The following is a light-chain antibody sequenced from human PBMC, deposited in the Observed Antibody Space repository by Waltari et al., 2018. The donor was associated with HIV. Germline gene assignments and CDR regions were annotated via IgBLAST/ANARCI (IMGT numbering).Light chain of an antibody. CDR1: SSNIGSNS. Sequence: SVLTQPPSASGTPGQRVTISCSGYSSNIGSNSVYWYQQLPGTAPKLLLDKNKQRPSGVPDRFSASKSDASASLAITGLQAADEGDYFCQSYDTSLSAWVFGGGTRLTVL. CDR3: QSYDTSLSAWV. CDR2: KNK. V-gene: IGLV1-44*01. J-gene: IGLJ2*01.